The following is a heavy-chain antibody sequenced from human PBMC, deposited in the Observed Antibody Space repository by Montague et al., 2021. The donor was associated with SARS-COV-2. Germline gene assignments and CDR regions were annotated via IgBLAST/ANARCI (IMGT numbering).Heavy chain of an antibody. Sequence: SETLSLTCAVSDGSISSPSWWNWVRQPPGKGLEWIGEIYYTGNTNYNPSLKSRVTIFIDKSKNHFSLQLSSVTAADTAVYYCARGTKRVFTYDYDSSGYASDYWGQGTLVTVSS. CDR2: IYYTGNT. CDR1: DGSISSPSW. V-gene: IGHV4-4*02. D-gene: IGHD3-22*01. J-gene: IGHJ4*02. CDR3: ARGTKRVFTYDYDSSGYASDY.